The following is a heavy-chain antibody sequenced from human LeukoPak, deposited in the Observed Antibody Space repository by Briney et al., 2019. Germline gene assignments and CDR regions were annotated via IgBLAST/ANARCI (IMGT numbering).Heavy chain of an antibody. J-gene: IGHJ2*01. V-gene: IGHV3-48*04. D-gene: IGHD1-20*01. CDR1: GFTFSSYS. Sequence: GGSLRLSCAASGFTFSSYSMNWVRQAPGKGLEWVSYISSSSSTIYYADSVKGRFTISRDNAKNSLYLQMNSLRAEDTAVYYCAKRFINWHWYFDLWGRGTLVTVSS. CDR3: AKRFINWHWYFDL. CDR2: ISSSSSTI.